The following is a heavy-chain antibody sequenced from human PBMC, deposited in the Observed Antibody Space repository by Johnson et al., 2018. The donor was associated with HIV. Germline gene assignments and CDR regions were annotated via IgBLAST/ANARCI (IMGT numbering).Heavy chain of an antibody. CDR2: ISYDRSNK. CDR3: ARDKGTNFSGWYRESDAFDI. V-gene: IGHV3-30*04. Sequence: QVQLVESGVGVVQPGRSLRLSCAASGFTFSSYAMHWVRQAPGKGLEWVAVISYDRSNKYQADSVKGRFTISRDNSKNTLYLQMNSLRAEDTAVYYCARDKGTNFSGWYRESDAFDIWGQGTMVTVSS. D-gene: IGHD6-19*01. J-gene: IGHJ3*02. CDR1: GFTFSSYA.